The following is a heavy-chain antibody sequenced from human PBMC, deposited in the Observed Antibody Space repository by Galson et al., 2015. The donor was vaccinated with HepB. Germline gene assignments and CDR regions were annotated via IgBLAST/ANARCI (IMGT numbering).Heavy chain of an antibody. CDR1: GFTFGYHG. Sequence: SLRLSCAASGFTFGYHGMHWVRQAADKGLEWVASISFDGTSKTYADSVKGRFTISRDNPSKWVSLQMDNVRPEDMGIYFCTRAARRDSNVDQGDFFDLWGHGTPVTVSS. CDR3: TRAARRDSNVDQGDFFDL. V-gene: IGHV3-30*03. J-gene: IGHJ4*01. D-gene: IGHD6-6*01. CDR2: ISFDGTSK.